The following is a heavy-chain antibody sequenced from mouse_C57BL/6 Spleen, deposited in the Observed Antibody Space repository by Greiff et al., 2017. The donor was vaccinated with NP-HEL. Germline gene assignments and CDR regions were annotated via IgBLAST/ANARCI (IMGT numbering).Heavy chain of an antibody. J-gene: IGHJ4*01. Sequence: EVKLMESGGGLVKPGGSLKLSCAASGFTFSDYGMHWVRQAPEKGLEWVAYISSGSSTIYYADTVKGRFTISRDNAKNTLFLQMTSLRSEDTAMYYCARRNYDYDGYAMDYWGQGTSVTVSS. D-gene: IGHD2-4*01. CDR2: ISSGSSTI. CDR3: ARRNYDYDGYAMDY. V-gene: IGHV5-17*01. CDR1: GFTFSDYG.